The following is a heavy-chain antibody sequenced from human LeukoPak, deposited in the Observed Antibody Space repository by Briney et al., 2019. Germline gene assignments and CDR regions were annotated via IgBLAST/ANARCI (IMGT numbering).Heavy chain of an antibody. J-gene: IGHJ3*02. D-gene: IGHD5-24*01. V-gene: IGHV4-39*07. CDR3: ARDGWLQQLRGAPDAFDI. CDR2: IYYSGST. Sequence: SETLSLTCTVSSGSISSSSYYWGWIRQPPGKGLEWIGSIYYSGSTYYNPSLKSRVTISVDTSKNQFSLRLSSVTAADTAVYYCARDGWLQQLRGAPDAFDIWGQGTMVTVSS. CDR1: SGSISSSSYY.